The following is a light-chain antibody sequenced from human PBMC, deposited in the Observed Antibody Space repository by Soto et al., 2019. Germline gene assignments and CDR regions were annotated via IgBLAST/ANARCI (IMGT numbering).Light chain of an antibody. CDR1: QDITNY. CDR2: AAS. CDR3: QQANSFLRLVT. Sequence: DIQMTQSPSSLSASVGDRVTITCQASQDITNYLHWFQQKPGKAPKLLIYAASSLQSGVPSRFSGSGSGTDFTLTISSLQPEDFATYYCQQANSFLRLVTFGGGTKVDNK. J-gene: IGKJ4*01. V-gene: IGKV1-12*01.